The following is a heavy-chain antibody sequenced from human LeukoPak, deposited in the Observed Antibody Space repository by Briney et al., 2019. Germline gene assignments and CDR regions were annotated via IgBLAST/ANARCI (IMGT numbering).Heavy chain of an antibody. CDR3: ARAYYYDSSGYPY. CDR1: GGSISSSSYY. Sequence: SETLSLTCTVSGGSISSSSYYWGWIREPPGKGLEWIGSIYYSASTYYNPSLKSRVTISVDTSKNQFSLKLSSVTAADTAVYYCARAYYYDSSGYPYWGQGTLVTVSS. V-gene: IGHV4-39*07. D-gene: IGHD3-22*01. CDR2: IYYSAST. J-gene: IGHJ4*02.